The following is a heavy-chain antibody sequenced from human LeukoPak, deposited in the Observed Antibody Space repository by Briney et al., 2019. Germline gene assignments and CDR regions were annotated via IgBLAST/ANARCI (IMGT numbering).Heavy chain of an antibody. CDR2: IYYSGST. D-gene: IGHD3-10*01. CDR3: AKSRWSWFGEVDY. V-gene: IGHV4-59*08. CDR1: SGSVSSYY. Sequence: TASETLSLTCTVSSGSVSSYYWSWIRQPPGKGLEWIGYIYYSGSTNYNPSLKSRVTISVDTSKNQFSLKLSSVTVADTAVYYCAKSRWSWFGEVDYWGQGTLVTVSS. J-gene: IGHJ4*02.